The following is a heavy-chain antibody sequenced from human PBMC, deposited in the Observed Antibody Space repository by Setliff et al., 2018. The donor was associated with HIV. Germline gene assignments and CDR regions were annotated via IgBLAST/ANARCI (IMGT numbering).Heavy chain of an antibody. J-gene: IGHJ6*03. CDR1: GGSISSHY. V-gene: IGHV4-59*11. D-gene: IGHD3-10*01. CDR3: ARGRNYGSPYFYYMDV. Sequence: SETLSLTCTVSGGSISSHYWTWIRQPPGRGLEWIGYIDYSGSTNQNPSLKSRVTMSVDTSKNQFSLRLSSVTAADTATYYCARGRNYGSPYFYYMDVWATGTTVTVSS. CDR2: IDYSGST.